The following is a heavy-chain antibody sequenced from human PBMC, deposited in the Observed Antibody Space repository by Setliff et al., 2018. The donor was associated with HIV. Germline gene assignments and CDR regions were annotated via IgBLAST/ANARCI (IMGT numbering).Heavy chain of an antibody. V-gene: IGHV4-39*07. Sequence: SETLSLTCTVSGGSFSSSSYYWGWNRQPPRRGLEWIGHIYHSGSSSYNPSFRSRVTMSIDTSNDQFSLKLSSLTAADTAIYYCARVWLHNGGDKPRFDPWGQGIMVTVSS. D-gene: IGHD5-12*01. CDR2: IYHSGSS. J-gene: IGHJ5*02. CDR3: ARVWLHNGGDKPRFDP. CDR1: GGSFSSSSYY.